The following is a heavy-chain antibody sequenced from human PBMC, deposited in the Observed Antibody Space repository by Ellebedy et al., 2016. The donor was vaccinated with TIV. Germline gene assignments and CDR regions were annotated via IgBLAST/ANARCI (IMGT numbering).Heavy chain of an antibody. CDR2: IRRNADGGTA. CDR1: GFNFGDYA. CDR3: IRGHCSSSTCSP. J-gene: IGHJ5*02. D-gene: IGHD2-2*01. V-gene: IGHV3-49*03. Sequence: PGGSLRLSCAGSGFNFGDYALSWFRQAPGKGLEWVGFIRRNADGGTAEYAASVKDRFTISRDDSKSIAFLQMNSLKTEDTAIYYCIRGHCSSSTCSPWGQGILVTVSS.